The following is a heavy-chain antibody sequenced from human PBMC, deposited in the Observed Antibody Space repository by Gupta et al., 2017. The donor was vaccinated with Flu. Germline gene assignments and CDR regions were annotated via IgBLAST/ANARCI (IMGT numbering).Heavy chain of an antibody. J-gene: IGHJ3*02. CDR2: TSGTGVTT. D-gene: IGHD3-10*01. Sequence: LSSGASGFTFSSYAMTWVRQAPGNGLEWVSSTSGTGVTTYYAESVKGRFTISRDNSNNTLFLQMSSLRAEDTAIYYCAKDLNPSVGWNEDSSMVLGAFDIWGQGTMVTVSS. V-gene: IGHV3-23*01. CDR3: AKDLNPSVGWNEDSSMVLGAFDI. CDR1: GFTFSSYA.